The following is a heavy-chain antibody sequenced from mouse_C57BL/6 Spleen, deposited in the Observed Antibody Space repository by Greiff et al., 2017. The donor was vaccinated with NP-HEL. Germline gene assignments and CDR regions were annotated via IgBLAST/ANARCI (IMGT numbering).Heavy chain of an antibody. CDR1: GYTFTDYY. CDR2: IYPGSGNT. J-gene: IGHJ3*01. V-gene: IGHV1-76*01. Sequence: VQLVESGAELVRPGASVKLSCKASGYTFTDYYINWVKQRPGQGLEWIARIYPGSGNTYYNEKFKGKATLTAEKSSSTAYMQLSSLTSEDSAVYVCARWGYGSSYGFAYWGQGTLVTVSA. D-gene: IGHD1-1*01. CDR3: ARWGYGSSYGFAY.